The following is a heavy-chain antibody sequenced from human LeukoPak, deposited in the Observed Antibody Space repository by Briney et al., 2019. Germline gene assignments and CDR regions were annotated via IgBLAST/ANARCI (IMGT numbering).Heavy chain of an antibody. D-gene: IGHD3-10*01. CDR2: VSWNSGSI. Sequence: PGRSLRLSCAASGFTFDDYAMHWVRQAPGKGLEWVSGVSWNSGSIGYADSVKGRFTISRDNAKNSLYLQMNSLRAEDTALYYCAESLRAVRGAELDYWGQGTLVTVSS. CDR1: GFTFDDYA. J-gene: IGHJ4*02. V-gene: IGHV3-9*01. CDR3: AESLRAVRGAELDY.